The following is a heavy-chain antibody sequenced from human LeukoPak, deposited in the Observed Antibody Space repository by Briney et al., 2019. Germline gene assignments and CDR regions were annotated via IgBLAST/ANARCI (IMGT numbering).Heavy chain of an antibody. V-gene: IGHV3-30*03. D-gene: IGHD2-15*01. Sequence: PGGSLRLSCAASGFTFSSYGMHWVRQAPGKGLEWVAVISYDGRNEYYADSVRGRFTISRDSSKNTMYLQMNSLRAEDTAVYYCARGTKGYCSGGSCARDAFDIWGQGTMVTVSS. CDR1: GFTFSSYG. J-gene: IGHJ3*02. CDR3: ARGTKGYCSGGSCARDAFDI. CDR2: ISYDGRNE.